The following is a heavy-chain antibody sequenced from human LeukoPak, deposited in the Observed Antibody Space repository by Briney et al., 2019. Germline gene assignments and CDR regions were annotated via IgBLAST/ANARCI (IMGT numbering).Heavy chain of an antibody. V-gene: IGHV3-11*04. D-gene: IGHD3-10*01. CDR3: ARAGTMVRGVNFDY. Sequence: GGSLRLSCAASGFTFSDYYMNWIRQAPGKGLEWVSYISSSGSNIYYADSVKGRFTISRDNAKNSLYLQMNSLRAEDTAVYYCARAGTMVRGVNFDYWGQGTLVTVSS. J-gene: IGHJ4*02. CDR1: GFTFSDYY. CDR2: ISSSGSNI.